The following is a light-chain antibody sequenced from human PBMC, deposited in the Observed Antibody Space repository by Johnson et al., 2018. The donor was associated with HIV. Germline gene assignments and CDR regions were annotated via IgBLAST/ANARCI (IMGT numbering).Light chain of an antibody. J-gene: IGLJ1*01. Sequence: QSVLTQPPSVSAAPGQKVTISCSGSSSNIGNNYVSWYQQLPGTAPKLLIYDNNKRPSGITDRFSGSKSGTSATLGLTALQTGDEADYYCGTWDSSLSAPGYVFGTGTKVTVL. CDR1: SSNIGNNY. CDR3: GTWDSSLSAPGYV. V-gene: IGLV1-51*01. CDR2: DNN.